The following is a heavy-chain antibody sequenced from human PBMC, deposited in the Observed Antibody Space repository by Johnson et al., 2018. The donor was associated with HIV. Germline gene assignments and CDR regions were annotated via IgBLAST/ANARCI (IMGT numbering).Heavy chain of an antibody. CDR3: ARVVTVVVVSATLDAFDI. CDR2: IKQDGSEK. D-gene: IGHD2-15*01. Sequence: VQLVESGGGLVQPGGSLRLSCAASGFTFSSYGMHWVRQAPGKGLEWVANIKQDGSEKYYVDSVKGRFTISRDNAKNSLYLQMNSLRAEDTALYYCARVVTVVVVSATLDAFDIWGQGTMVTVSS. J-gene: IGHJ3*02. V-gene: IGHV3-7*03. CDR1: GFTFSSYG.